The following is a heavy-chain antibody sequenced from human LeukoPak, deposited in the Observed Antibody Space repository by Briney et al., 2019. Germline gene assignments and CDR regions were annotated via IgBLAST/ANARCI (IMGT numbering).Heavy chain of an antibody. Sequence: PGGSLRLSCAASGFTFSSYWMSWVRQAPGKGLEWVANIKQDGSEKYYVDSVKGRFTISRDNAKNSLYLQMNSLRAEDTALYYCARGGVVVATTYYYYMDVWGKGTTVTVSS. D-gene: IGHD2-15*01. CDR3: ARGGVVVATTYYYYMDV. CDR1: GFTFSSYW. CDR2: IKQDGSEK. J-gene: IGHJ6*03. V-gene: IGHV3-7*03.